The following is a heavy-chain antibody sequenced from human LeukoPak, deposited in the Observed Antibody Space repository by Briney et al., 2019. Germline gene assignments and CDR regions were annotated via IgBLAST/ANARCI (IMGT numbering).Heavy chain of an antibody. CDR3: ARDRGQWLVIDY. CDR2: INPNSGGT. D-gene: IGHD6-19*01. V-gene: IGHV1-2*06. Sequence: ASVNVSCKASGYTFTGYYMHWVRQAPGQGLEWMGRINPNSGGTNYAQKFQGRVTMTRDTSISTAYMELSRLRSDDTAVYYCARDRGQWLVIDYWGQGTLVTVSS. CDR1: GYTFTGYY. J-gene: IGHJ4*02.